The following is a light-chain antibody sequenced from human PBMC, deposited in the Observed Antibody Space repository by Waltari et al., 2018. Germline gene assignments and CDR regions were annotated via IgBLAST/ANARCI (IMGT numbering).Light chain of an antibody. J-gene: IGKJ1*01. Sequence: DIVMTQTPVSLSVTPGQSASISCKSSQSLLYTDGKTYSTWYLQKAGQPPQLLIYEISKRFSGVPDRFSGSGSGTDFTLKISRVEAEDVGVYYCMQTKQFPWTLGQGTKVEVK. CDR3: MQTKQFPWT. CDR1: QSLLYTDGKTY. V-gene: IGKV2D-29*01. CDR2: EIS.